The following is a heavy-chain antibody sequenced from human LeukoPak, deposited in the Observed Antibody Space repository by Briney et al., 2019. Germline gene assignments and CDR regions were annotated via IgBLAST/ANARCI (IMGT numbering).Heavy chain of an antibody. CDR3: VRGTRSNSF. D-gene: IGHD6-6*01. J-gene: IGHJ4*02. CDR2: IKEDGSDK. Sequence: GGSLRLSCTASGFTFRNYWMSWVRQAPGKGLECVAYIKEDGSDKNYVDSVKGRFTISRDNAKSSLYLQMNSLRVEDTAVYYCVRGTRSNSFWGQGTQVTVSS. V-gene: IGHV3-7*01. CDR1: GFTFRNYW.